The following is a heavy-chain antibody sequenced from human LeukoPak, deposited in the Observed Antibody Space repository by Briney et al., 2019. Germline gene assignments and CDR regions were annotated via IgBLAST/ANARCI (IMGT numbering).Heavy chain of an antibody. J-gene: IGHJ3*02. CDR3: ATVEWLGHADAFDI. D-gene: IGHD3-3*01. CDR2: FDPEDGET. CDR1: GYTLTELS. V-gene: IGHV1-24*01. Sequence: ASVKVSCKVSGYTLTELSMHWVRRAPGKGLEWMGGFDPEDGETIYAQKFQGRATMTEDTSTDTAYMELSSLRSEDTAVYYCATVEWLGHADAFDIWGQGTMVTVSS.